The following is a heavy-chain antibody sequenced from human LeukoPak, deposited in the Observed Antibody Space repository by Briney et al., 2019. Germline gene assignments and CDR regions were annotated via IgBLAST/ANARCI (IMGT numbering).Heavy chain of an antibody. D-gene: IGHD3-22*01. V-gene: IGHV3-9*01. CDR2: ISWNSGSI. J-gene: IGHJ4*02. CDR3: AKDAHSSGYYEFDY. CDR1: GFTFDDYV. Sequence: GGSLRLSCAASGFTFDDYVMHWVRQAPGKGLEWVSGISWNSGSIGYADSVKGRFTISRDNAKNSLYLQMNSLRAEDTALYYCAKDAHSSGYYEFDYWGQGTLVTVSS.